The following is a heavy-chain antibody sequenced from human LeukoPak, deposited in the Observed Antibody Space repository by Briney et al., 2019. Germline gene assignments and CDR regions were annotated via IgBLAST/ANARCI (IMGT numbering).Heavy chain of an antibody. J-gene: IGHJ4*02. D-gene: IGHD2-2*01. CDR2: IWYDGSNK. CDR1: GFTFSSCG. Sequence: GGSLRLSCAASGFTFSSCGMHWVRQAPGKGLEWVAVIWYDGSNKYYADSVKGRFTISRDNSKNTLYLQMNSLRAEDTAVYYCARGVVVVVPAATYFDYWGQGTLVTVSS. V-gene: IGHV3-33*01. CDR3: ARGVVVVVPAATYFDY.